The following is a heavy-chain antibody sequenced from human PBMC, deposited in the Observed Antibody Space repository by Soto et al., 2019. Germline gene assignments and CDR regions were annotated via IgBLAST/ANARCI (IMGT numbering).Heavy chain of an antibody. V-gene: IGHV3-72*01. CDR1: GFTFSDHY. CDR2: SKNKADSYTT. Sequence: EVQLVESGGGLVQPGGSLRLSCAASGFTFSDHYMDWVRQAPGKGLEWVGRSKNKADSYTTEYAASVKGRFTISRDGSKNSLFLQMNSLKTEYTAVYYCTVWGSWNDFGAAWGQGILVTVSS. J-gene: IGHJ4*02. D-gene: IGHD3-10*01. CDR3: TVWGSWNDFGAA.